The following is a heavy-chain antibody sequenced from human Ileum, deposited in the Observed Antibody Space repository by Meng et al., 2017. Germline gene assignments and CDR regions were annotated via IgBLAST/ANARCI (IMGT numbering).Heavy chain of an antibody. D-gene: IGHD2-2*01. CDR1: GGSIGSAAYY. V-gene: IGHV4-31*03. CDR3: ARGVSAAGLFDN. CDR2: NHYTRST. Sequence: QVQLQESGPGLVKVSQTLSLTCTVSGGSIGSAAYYWTWIRQHPAKGLEWIGYNHYTRSTSYNPSLESRTSTSIDTSNNQFSLKVTSVTAADTVVYYCARGVSAAGLFDNWGPGTLVTVSS. J-gene: IGHJ4*02.